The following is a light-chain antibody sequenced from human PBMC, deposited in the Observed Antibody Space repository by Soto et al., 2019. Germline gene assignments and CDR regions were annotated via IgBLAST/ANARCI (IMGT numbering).Light chain of an antibody. CDR3: QQYYTVPYT. V-gene: IGKV4-1*01. Sequence: DIVMTQSPDFLAVSLGERATINCKSSQSVVYSSNNKNYLSWYQQKPGQPPKLLISWASTRQSGVPDRFSGSGSGRDFTLTISSLQAEDVAVYYCQQYYTVPYTFGQGTKLEIK. J-gene: IGKJ2*01. CDR2: WAS. CDR1: QSVVYSSNNKNY.